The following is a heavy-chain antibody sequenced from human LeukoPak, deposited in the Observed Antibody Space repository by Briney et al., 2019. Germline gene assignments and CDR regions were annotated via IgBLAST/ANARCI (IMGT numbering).Heavy chain of an antibody. CDR1: GYTFTSYG. CDR2: ISAYNGNT. Sequence: ASVKVSCKASGYTFTSYGISWVRQAPGQGLEWMGWISAYNGNTNYAQKLQGRVTMTTDTSTSTAYMELRSQRSDDTAVYYCARDPHHFLAYCDGDCYLDYWGQGTLVTVSS. J-gene: IGHJ4*02. V-gene: IGHV1-18*01. CDR3: ARDPHHFLAYCDGDCYLDY. D-gene: IGHD2-21*02.